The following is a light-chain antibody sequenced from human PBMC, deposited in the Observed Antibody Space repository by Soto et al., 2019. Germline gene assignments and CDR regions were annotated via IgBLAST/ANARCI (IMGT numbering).Light chain of an antibody. CDR2: GAS. CDR1: QSVSSSY. CDR3: QQYGSSPPLYT. V-gene: IGKV3-20*01. Sequence: ESVLTQSPRTLSLSPAERATLSFRASQSVSSSYFAWYQQKPGQAPRLLINGASSRATGIPDRFSSSGSGTDFTLTISRLEPEDFAVDYCQQYGSSPPLYTFGQGTKLEIK. J-gene: IGKJ2*01.